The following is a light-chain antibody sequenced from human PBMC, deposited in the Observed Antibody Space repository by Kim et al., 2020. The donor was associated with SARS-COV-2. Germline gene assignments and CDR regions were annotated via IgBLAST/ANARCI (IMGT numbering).Light chain of an antibody. V-gene: IGLV3-9*01. CDR1: SIGNKN. Sequence: SYELTQPLSVSVALGQTARITCGGNSIGNKNVHWYQQKPGQAPVLVIYRDSNRPSGIPERFSGSNSGNTATLTISRAQAGDEADYYCQVWDSNTWVFGGGTQLTVL. CDR2: RDS. CDR3: QVWDSNTWV. J-gene: IGLJ3*02.